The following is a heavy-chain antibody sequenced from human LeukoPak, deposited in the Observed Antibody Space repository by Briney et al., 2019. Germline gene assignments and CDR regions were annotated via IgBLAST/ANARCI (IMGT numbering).Heavy chain of an antibody. CDR1: GFTFSSYA. D-gene: IGHD6-19*01. CDR3: ARDSRIAVAGHGAFDI. Sequence: GGSLRLSCAASGFTFSSYAMGWVRQAPGKGLEWVSSISSSSSYIYYADSVKGRFTISRDNAKNSLYLQMNSLRAEDTAVYYCARDSRIAVAGHGAFDIWGQGTMVTVSS. CDR2: ISSSSSYI. J-gene: IGHJ3*02. V-gene: IGHV3-21*01.